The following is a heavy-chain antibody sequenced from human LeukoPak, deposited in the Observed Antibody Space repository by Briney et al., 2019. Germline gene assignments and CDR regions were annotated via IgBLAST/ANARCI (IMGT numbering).Heavy chain of an antibody. CDR2: IHGSGNPI. V-gene: IGHV3-11*04. D-gene: IGHD3-10*01. J-gene: IGHJ4*02. CDR3: ARGHYGLDY. Sequence: LEWVSYIHGSGNPIYYADSVKGRFTISRDNAKDSLYLQMNSLRAEDTAVYYCARGHYGLDYRGQGTVVTVSS.